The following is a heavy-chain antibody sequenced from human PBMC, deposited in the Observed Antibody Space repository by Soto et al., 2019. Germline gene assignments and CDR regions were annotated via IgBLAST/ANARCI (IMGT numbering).Heavy chain of an antibody. CDR1: GFTFSGSA. Sequence: HPGGSLRLSCAASGFTFSGSAMHWVRQASGKGLEWVGRIRSKANSYATAYAASVKGRFTISRDDSKNTAYLQMNSLKTEDTAVYYCTRHGPPDDYGDSVAFDIWGQGTMVTVSS. D-gene: IGHD4-17*01. J-gene: IGHJ3*02. CDR3: TRHGPPDDYGDSVAFDI. V-gene: IGHV3-73*01. CDR2: IRSKANSYAT.